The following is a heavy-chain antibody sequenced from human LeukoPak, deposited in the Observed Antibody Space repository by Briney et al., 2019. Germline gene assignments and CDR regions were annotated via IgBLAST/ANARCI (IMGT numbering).Heavy chain of an antibody. CDR3: AKDTRGQKFYDSSGLVDY. V-gene: IGHV3-9*01. CDR2: ISWNSGSI. CDR1: GFTFDDYA. Sequence: GGSLRLSCAASGFTFDDYAMHWVRQAPGKGLEWVSGISWNSGSIGYADSVKGRFTISRDNAKNSLYLQMNSLRAEDTALYYCAKDTRGQKFYDSSGLVDYWGQGTLVTVSS. J-gene: IGHJ4*02. D-gene: IGHD3-22*01.